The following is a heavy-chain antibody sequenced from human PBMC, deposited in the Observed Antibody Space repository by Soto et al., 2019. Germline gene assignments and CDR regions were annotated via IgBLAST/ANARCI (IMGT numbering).Heavy chain of an antibody. CDR3: ARMIRGGGNYPGDFDY. V-gene: IGHV3-48*01. Sequence: SLKGRYTISRDNAENSLYLQMNSLRGEDTAVYYCARMIRGGGNYPGDFDYWGQGTLVTVSS. J-gene: IGHJ4*02. D-gene: IGHD4-4*01.